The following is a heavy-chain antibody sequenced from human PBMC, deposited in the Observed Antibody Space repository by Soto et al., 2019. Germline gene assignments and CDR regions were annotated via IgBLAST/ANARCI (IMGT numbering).Heavy chain of an antibody. D-gene: IGHD2-15*01. CDR1: GGTFSSYA. J-gene: IGHJ5*02. Sequence: QVQLVQSGAEVQKPGSSVKVSCKASGGTFSSYAISWVRQAPGQGLEWMGGIIPIFGTANYAQKFQGRVTITADESTSTAYMEMSSLRTEDTAVYYCARDLKLKYNWFDPWGQGTLVTVSS. V-gene: IGHV1-69*01. CDR2: IIPIFGTA. CDR3: ARDLKLKYNWFDP.